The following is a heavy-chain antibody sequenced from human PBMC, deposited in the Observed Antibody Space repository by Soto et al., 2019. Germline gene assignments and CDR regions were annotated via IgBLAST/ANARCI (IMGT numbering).Heavy chain of an antibody. Sequence: QVQLQESGPGLVKPSQTLSLTCTVSGGSISSGGYYWSWIRQHPGKGLEWIGFIYYSGGTYYNPSLKRRLTISVDTSKNQFSLKLNSVTAADTAVYYCATVRYFDRASDYWGQGTLVTVSS. D-gene: IGHD3-9*01. CDR1: GGSISSGGYY. J-gene: IGHJ4*02. CDR2: IYYSGGT. V-gene: IGHV4-31*03. CDR3: ATVRYFDRASDY.